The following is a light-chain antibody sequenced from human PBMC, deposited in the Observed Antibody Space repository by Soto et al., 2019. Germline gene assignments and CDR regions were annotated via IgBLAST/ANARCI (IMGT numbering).Light chain of an antibody. J-gene: IGLJ2*01. CDR1: TGAVTGGHY. CDR2: DTS. Sequence: QAVVTQEPSLTVSPGGTVTLTCGSSTGAVTGGHYPYWLQQKPGQAPRTLIYDTSNKHSWTPARFSGSLLGGKAALTLSGAQPEDEADYYCLLSYSDTRVVFGGGTKLTV. V-gene: IGLV7-46*01. CDR3: LLSYSDTRVV.